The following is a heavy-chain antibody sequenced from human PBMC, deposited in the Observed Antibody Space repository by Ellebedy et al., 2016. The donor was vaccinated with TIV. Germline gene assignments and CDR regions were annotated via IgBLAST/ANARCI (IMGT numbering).Heavy chain of an antibody. D-gene: IGHD3-10*01. J-gene: IGHJ4*02. CDR1: GASVNSGFNY. Sequence: SETLSLXXTVSGASVNSGFNYWSWVRQPPGGGLEWIGYNYSSGSTKYNPSLTSRVTISVDTSQNQFSLNLQLVTTADMAVYYCARGRPTASREYDYWGQGTLVTVSS. CDR2: NYSSGST. CDR3: ARGRPTASREYDY. V-gene: IGHV4-61*01.